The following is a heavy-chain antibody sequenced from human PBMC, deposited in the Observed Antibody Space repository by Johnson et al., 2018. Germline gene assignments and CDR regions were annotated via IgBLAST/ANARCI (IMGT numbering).Heavy chain of an antibody. CDR2: IITGGTTV. J-gene: IGHJ1*01. CDR1: GFTFSDYY. V-gene: IGHV3-11*01. D-gene: IGHD3-3*01. CDR3: ARGDDFWSGYFQY. Sequence: QVQLVQSGGGLVKPGGSLRLSCAASGFTFSDYYMSWIRQAPGKGLEWVSYIITGGTTVYYADSVKGRFTRSRDNATNSLYLQMKRLRTEDTAVYYCARGDDFWSGYFQYWGQGTLVSVSS.